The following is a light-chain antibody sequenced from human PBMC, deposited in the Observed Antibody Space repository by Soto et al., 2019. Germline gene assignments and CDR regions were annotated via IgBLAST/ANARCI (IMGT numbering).Light chain of an antibody. CDR3: QVWDSSSDHYV. CDR1: NIGSKS. J-gene: IGLJ1*01. CDR2: GDS. V-gene: IGLV3-21*02. Sequence: SYELAQPPSVSVAPGQTARITCGGNNIGSKSVHWYQQKPGQVPVLVVYGDSDRPSGIPERFSGSNSGNTATLTISRVEAGDEADYYCQVWDSSSDHYVFGTGTKVTAL.